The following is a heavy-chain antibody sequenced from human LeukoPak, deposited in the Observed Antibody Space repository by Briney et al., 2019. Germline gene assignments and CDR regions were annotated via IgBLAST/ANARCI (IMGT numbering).Heavy chain of an antibody. D-gene: IGHD3-16*01. Sequence: ASVKVSCKASGYTFVTHWMHWVRQAPGQGLEWMGIINPSGDFRSYAQKFKGRVTVTRDMSTRTVYMELSDLRPDDTAVHYCARDFSGEWEQVTGWWLDPWGQGTLVIVSS. CDR3: ARDFSGEWEQVTGWWLDP. CDR1: GYTFVTHW. CDR2: INPSGDFR. V-gene: IGHV1-46*01. J-gene: IGHJ5*02.